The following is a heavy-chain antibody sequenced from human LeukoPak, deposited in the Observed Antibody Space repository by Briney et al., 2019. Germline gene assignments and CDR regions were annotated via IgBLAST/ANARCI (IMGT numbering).Heavy chain of an antibody. V-gene: IGHV3-21*01. CDR3: ARARTDSSGYYPPID. D-gene: IGHD3-22*01. Sequence: GGSLRLSCAASGFSFSSYSMNWVRQAPGKGLEWVSSISSSSSYIYYADSVKGRFTISRDNAKNSLYLQMNSLRAEDTAVYYCARARTDSSGYYPPIDWGQGTLVTVSS. J-gene: IGHJ4*02. CDR1: GFSFSSYS. CDR2: ISSSSSYI.